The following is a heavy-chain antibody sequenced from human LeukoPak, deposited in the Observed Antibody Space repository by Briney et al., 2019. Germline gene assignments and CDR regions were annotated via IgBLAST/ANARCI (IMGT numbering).Heavy chain of an antibody. J-gene: IGHJ4*02. CDR3: AKGEEWELLIYS. CDR1: GGSISSGDYY. Sequence: PSETLSLTCTVSGGSISSGDYYWSWIRQPPGKGLEWIGYIYYSGSTYYNPSLKSRVTISVDKSNNQFSLRLSSVTAADTAVYYCAKGEEWELLIYSWGQGTLVTVSS. D-gene: IGHD1-26*01. V-gene: IGHV4-30-4*01. CDR2: IYYSGST.